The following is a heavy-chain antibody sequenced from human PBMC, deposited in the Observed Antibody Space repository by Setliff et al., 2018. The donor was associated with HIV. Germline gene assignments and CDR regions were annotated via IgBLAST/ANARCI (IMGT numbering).Heavy chain of an antibody. J-gene: IGHJ4*02. V-gene: IGHV4-39*02. CDR1: DDPISSYF. Sequence: SETLSLTCYVTDDPISSYFWGWIRQPPGKGLEWIGSIYYSGSTYYNPSLKSRVSISVGTSTDHFSLKLSSVTAADTAVYYCARTPGTHYYDRSANFHYFDYWGQGALVTVSS. D-gene: IGHD3-22*01. CDR3: ARTPGTHYYDRSANFHYFDY. CDR2: IYYSGST.